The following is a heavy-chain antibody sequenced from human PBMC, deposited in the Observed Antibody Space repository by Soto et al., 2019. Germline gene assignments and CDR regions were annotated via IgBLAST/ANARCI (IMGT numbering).Heavy chain of an antibody. D-gene: IGHD3-3*01. V-gene: IGHV3-74*01. Sequence: GGSLRLSCAASGFTFSSYWMHWVRQAPGKGLVWVSRINSDGSSTSYADSVKGRFTISRDNAKNTLYLQMNSLRAEDTAVYYCAILETPRPYLEWLLVPDYWGQGTRVTVSS. J-gene: IGHJ4*02. CDR1: GFTFSSYW. CDR3: AILETPRPYLEWLLVPDY. CDR2: INSDGSST.